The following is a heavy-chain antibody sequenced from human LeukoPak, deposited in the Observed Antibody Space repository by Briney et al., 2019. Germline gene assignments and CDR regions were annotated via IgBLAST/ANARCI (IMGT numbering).Heavy chain of an antibody. CDR1: GFTFDDYA. J-gene: IGHJ3*02. V-gene: IGHV3-9*01. CDR2: ISWNSGSM. CDR3: ARPGVRDYGSGSPDAFDS. D-gene: IGHD3-10*01. Sequence: GGSLRLSCATSGFTFDDYAMHWVRQVPGKGLEWVSGISWNSGSMGYAASVKGRFTISRDNAKNSLYLQMNSLRAEDTAVYHRARPGVRDYGSGSPDAFDSWGQGTMVTVSS.